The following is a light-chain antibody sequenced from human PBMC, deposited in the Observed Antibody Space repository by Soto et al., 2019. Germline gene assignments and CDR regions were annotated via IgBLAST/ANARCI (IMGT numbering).Light chain of an antibody. CDR2: EVI. V-gene: IGLV2-14*03. J-gene: IGLJ1*01. CDR1: SSDIGAHNF. CDR3: NSYTTSNTFV. Sequence: QSALTQPASVSGSPGQAITVSCSGTSSDIGAHNFVSWYQQHPGKAPKLIIYEVINRPSGVSDRFSGSKSGNTASLTISGLQSADEADYYCNSYTTSNTFVFGSGTKVTVL.